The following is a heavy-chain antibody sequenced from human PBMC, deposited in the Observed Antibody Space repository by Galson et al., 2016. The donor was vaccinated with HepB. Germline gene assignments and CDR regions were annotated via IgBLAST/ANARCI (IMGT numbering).Heavy chain of an antibody. CDR3: AKGLVSSVVGGVFFDY. J-gene: IGHJ4*02. D-gene: IGHD3-16*01. CDR1: GGSIRSGSYQ. Sequence: TLSLTCSVSGGSIRSGSYQWTWIRQPAGKGLEWIGHFHISGNTRYNPSLESRVTISADTAKNEITLRLTPVTAADTAVYYCAKGLVSSVVGGVFFDYWGQGAQVSVSS. CDR2: FHISGNT. V-gene: IGHV4-61*09.